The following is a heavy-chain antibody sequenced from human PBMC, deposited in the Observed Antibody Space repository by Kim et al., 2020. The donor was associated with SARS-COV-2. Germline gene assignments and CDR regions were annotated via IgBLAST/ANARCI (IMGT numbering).Heavy chain of an antibody. V-gene: IGHV3-20*01. D-gene: IGHD3-16*01. J-gene: IGHJ4*02. CDR1: GFTFDDYG. CDR2: INRNSDST. Sequence: GGSLRLSCAASGFTFDDYGMSWVRQAPGKGLEWVSGINRNSDSTGYADSVKCRFTISRDNAKNSLFLQMNSPRAEDTALYHCVRGYAGGPFDLWGQGTLVTVSS. CDR3: VRGYAGGPFDL.